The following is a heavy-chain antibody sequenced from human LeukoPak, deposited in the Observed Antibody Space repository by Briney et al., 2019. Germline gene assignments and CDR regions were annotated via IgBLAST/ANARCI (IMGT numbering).Heavy chain of an antibody. CDR2: ISGDGGRT. D-gene: IGHD6-19*01. CDR1: GFTFDDYA. CDR3: AKDIHGGSSGWYSPAEYFQH. V-gene: IGHV3-43*02. Sequence: GGSLRLSCAASGFTFDDYAMHWVRQAPGKGLEWVSLISGDGGRTYYADSVKGRFTISRDNSKNSLYLQMNSLRTEDTALYYCAKDIHGGSSGWYSPAEYFQHWGQGTLVTVSS. J-gene: IGHJ1*01.